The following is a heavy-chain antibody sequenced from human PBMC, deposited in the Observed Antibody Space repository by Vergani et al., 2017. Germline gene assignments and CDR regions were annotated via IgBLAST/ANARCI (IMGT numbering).Heavy chain of an antibody. CDR1: GFTFSSYA. V-gene: IGHV3-23*01. CDR2: ISGSGVSA. D-gene: IGHD3-10*01. J-gene: IGHJ4*02. Sequence: EVQLLESGGGLVQPGGSLRPSCAASGFTFSSYAMNWVRPAPGKGRGWVSGISGSGVSAYYTDSVKGRFTISRDNSKNMLFLQMNNLRTEDTAIYYCAKQYFVSGNYLFDYWGQGTLVTVSS. CDR3: AKQYFVSGNYLFDY.